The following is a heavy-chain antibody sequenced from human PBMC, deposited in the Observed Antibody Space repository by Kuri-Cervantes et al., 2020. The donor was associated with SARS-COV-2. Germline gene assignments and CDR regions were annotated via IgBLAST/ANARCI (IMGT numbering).Heavy chain of an antibody. J-gene: IGHJ3*02. CDR3: ARPQYSSSSDAFDI. CDR1: GFTVSSNY. Sequence: GGSLRLSCAASGFTVSSNYMCWVRQAPGKGLEWVSVIYSGGSTYYADSVKGRFTISRDNAKNSLYLQMNSLRAEDTAVYYCARPQYSSSSDAFDIWGQGTLVTVAS. V-gene: IGHV3-66*04. CDR2: IYSGGST. D-gene: IGHD6-13*01.